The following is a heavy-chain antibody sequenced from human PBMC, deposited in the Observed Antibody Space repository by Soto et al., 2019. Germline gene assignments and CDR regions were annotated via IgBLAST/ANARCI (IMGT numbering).Heavy chain of an antibody. CDR3: ARVITGTTFSYYDGMDV. J-gene: IGHJ6*02. V-gene: IGHV1-18*01. CDR2: ISAYNGNT. D-gene: IGHD1-7*01. CDR1: GYTFTSYG. Sequence: QVQLVQSGAEVKKPGASVKDSCKASGYTFTSYGISWVRQSPGQGLEWMGWISAYNGNTNYAQKLQGRVTMTTDTSTSTANMEMRSMRSDDTAVYYCARVITGTTFSYYDGMDVWGQGTTVTVSS.